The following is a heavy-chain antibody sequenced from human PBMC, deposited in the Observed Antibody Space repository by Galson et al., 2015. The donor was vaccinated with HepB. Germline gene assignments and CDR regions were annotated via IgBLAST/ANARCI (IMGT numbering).Heavy chain of an antibody. Sequence: SLRLSCAASGFTFSDYYMSWIRQAPGKGLEWVSYISSSGSTIYYADSVKGRFTISRDNAKNSLYLQMNSLRAEDTAVYYCARGYSDDSTPAPAFDIWGQGTMVTVSS. J-gene: IGHJ3*02. CDR3: ARGYSDDSTPAPAFDI. CDR1: GFTFSDYY. D-gene: IGHD4-11*01. V-gene: IGHV3-11*01. CDR2: ISSSGSTI.